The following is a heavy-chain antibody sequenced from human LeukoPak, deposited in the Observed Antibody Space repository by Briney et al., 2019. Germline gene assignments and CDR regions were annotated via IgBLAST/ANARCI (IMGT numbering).Heavy chain of an antibody. D-gene: IGHD3-10*01. CDR3: ARTYRPGTMVRGVMFAFDI. CDR2: ISSSGSTI. J-gene: IGHJ3*02. Sequence: PGGSLRLSCAASGFTFSDYYMSWIRQAPGKGLEWVSYISSSGSTIYYADSVKGRFTISRDNAKNSLYLQMNSLRAEDTAVYYCARTYRPGTMVRGVMFAFDIWGQGTMVTVSS. CDR1: GFTFSDYY. V-gene: IGHV3-11*01.